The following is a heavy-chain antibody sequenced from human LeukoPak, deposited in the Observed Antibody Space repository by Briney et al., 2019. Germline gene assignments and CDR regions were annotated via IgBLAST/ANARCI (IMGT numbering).Heavy chain of an antibody. CDR1: GYTFTSYY. D-gene: IGHD2-15*01. CDR2: INPSGGST. CDR3: ARDLGYCSGGSCYRAQNWFDP. V-gene: IGHV1-46*01. J-gene: IGHJ5*02. Sequence: ASVKVSCKASGYTFTSYYMHWARQAPGQGLEWMGIINPSGGSTSYAQKFQGRVTMTRDTSTSTVYMELSSLRSEDTAVYYCARDLGYCSGGSCYRAQNWFDPWGQGTLVTVSS.